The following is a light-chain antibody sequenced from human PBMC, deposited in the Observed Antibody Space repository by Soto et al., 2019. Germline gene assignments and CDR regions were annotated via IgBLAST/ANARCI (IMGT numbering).Light chain of an antibody. V-gene: IGKV3-15*01. CDR2: GAS. CDR1: QNVNSN. CDR3: QQYNIWPLWT. J-gene: IGKJ1*01. Sequence: EIVMTQSPATLSVSPGERATLSCRASQNVNSNLAWYQQKPGQAPRLLIYGASTRDTGVPARFSGSGSGTEFTLTISSLQSEDFAVYFCQQYNIWPLWTFGQGTKVDIK.